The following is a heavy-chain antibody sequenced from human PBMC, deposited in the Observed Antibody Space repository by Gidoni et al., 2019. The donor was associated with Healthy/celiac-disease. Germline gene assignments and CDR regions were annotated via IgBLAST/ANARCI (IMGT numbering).Heavy chain of an antibody. D-gene: IGHD2-2*01. J-gene: IGHJ4*02. V-gene: IGHV3-7*01. CDR2: IKQDGSEK. CDR3: ARDVPCQSTSCETDY. CDR1: GCTFSSYW. Sequence: EVQLVESGGGLVPPGGSLRLAWSASGCTFSSYWMSWVRQAPGKGLEWVANIKQDGSEKYYVDSVKGGFTISSDNAKNSLYLQMNSLRAEDTAVYYCARDVPCQSTSCETDYWGQGTLVTVSS.